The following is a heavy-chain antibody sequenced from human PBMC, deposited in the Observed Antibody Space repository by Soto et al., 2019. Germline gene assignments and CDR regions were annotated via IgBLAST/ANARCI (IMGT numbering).Heavy chain of an antibody. CDR1: GGSISSGDYY. J-gene: IGHJ4*02. D-gene: IGHD3-10*01. V-gene: IGHV4-30-4*01. CDR2: IYYSGST. Sequence: SETLSLTCTVSGGSISSGDYYRSWIRQPPGKGLEWIGYIYYSGSTYYNPSLKSRVTISVDTSKNQFSLKLSSVTAADTAVYYCARAGYGSGSYSNYWGQGTLVTVSS. CDR3: ARAGYGSGSYSNY.